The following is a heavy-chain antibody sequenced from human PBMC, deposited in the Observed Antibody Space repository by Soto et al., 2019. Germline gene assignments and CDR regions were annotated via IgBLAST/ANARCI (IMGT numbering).Heavy chain of an antibody. V-gene: IGHV3-23*01. CDR2: ISGSGGST. J-gene: IGHJ3*02. CDR3: AKDMITFGGVIVTAFDI. D-gene: IGHD3-16*02. Sequence: EVQLLESGGGLVQPGGSLRLSCAASGFTFSSYAMSWVRQAPGKGLEWVSAISGSGGSTYYADSVKGRFTISRDNSKNTLYLQMNSLRAEDTAVYYCAKDMITFGGVIVTAFDIWGQGTMVTVSS. CDR1: GFTFSSYA.